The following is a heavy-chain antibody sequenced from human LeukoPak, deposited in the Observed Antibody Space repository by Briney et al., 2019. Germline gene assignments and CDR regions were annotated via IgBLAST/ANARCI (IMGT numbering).Heavy chain of an antibody. D-gene: IGHD3-10*01. CDR2: IYPGDCDT. J-gene: IGHJ4*02. Sequence: GSSLQISGECAGSIFTSYWSCGGRALRGKVLEWMGIIYPGDCDTRYSPSFQGQVTISADKSISTAYLQWSSLKASDTAMYHCARQGFGEPPRSGGQGTLVTVAS. CDR1: GSIFTSYW. CDR3: ARQGFGEPPRS. V-gene: IGHV5-51*01.